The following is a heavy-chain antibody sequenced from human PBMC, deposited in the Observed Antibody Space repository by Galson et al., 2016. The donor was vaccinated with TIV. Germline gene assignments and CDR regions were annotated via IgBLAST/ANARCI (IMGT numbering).Heavy chain of an antibody. CDR3: ARDAPYSSSWSIDY. J-gene: IGHJ4*02. CDR1: GYTFTNYG. CDR2: IRGYDTNT. V-gene: IGHV1-18*04. Sequence: SVKVSCKASGYTFTNYGINWVRQAPGQGLDWMGCIRGYDTNTEYAQKLQDRVTMTKDTSTSTAYMELGSLRYDDTAVYYCARDAPYSSSWSIDYWGQGSLVTVSS. D-gene: IGHD6-13*01.